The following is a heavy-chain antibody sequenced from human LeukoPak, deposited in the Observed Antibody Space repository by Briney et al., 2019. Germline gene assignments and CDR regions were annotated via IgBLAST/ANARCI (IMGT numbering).Heavy chain of an antibody. D-gene: IGHD3-3*01. J-gene: IGHJ6*04. V-gene: IGHV3-7*01. CDR1: GFTLSDYL. Sequence: GALRLSWSSSGFTLSDYLITLVRQTPGKGLEGVANINENGSDKYYVDSVKGRFTISRDNAENSLFLQMNSLRAEDTAVYHCVRESGIWSGRGIGRPLDVWGKGTTVTVSS. CDR3: VRESGIWSGRGIGRPLDV. CDR2: INENGSDK.